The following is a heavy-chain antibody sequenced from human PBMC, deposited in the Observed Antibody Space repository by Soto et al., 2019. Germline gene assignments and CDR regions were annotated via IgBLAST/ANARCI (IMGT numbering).Heavy chain of an antibody. CDR2: ISAYNGNT. V-gene: IGHV1-18*01. CDR3: ARGSVDGSGWATLYYFDY. Sequence: ASVTVSCKASCYTFPSYGISWVRQAPGQGLEWMGWISAYNGNTNYAQKLQGRVTMTTDTSTSTAYMELRSLRSDDTAVYYCARGSVDGSGWATLYYFDYWGQGTLVTVSS. CDR1: CYTFPSYG. J-gene: IGHJ4*02. D-gene: IGHD6-19*01.